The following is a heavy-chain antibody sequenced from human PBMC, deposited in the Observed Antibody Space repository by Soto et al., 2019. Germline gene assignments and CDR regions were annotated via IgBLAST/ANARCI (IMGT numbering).Heavy chain of an antibody. J-gene: IGHJ3*02. CDR3: ARDRPYEGALLVAFDI. CDR1: GFTFSSYS. D-gene: IGHD3-16*01. Sequence: GGSLRLSCAASGFTFSSYSMNWVRQAPGKGLEWVSSISSSSSYIYYADSVKGRFTISRDNAKNSLYLQMTSLRAEDTAVYYCARDRPYEGALLVAFDIWGQGTMVTVSS. V-gene: IGHV3-21*01. CDR2: ISSSSSYI.